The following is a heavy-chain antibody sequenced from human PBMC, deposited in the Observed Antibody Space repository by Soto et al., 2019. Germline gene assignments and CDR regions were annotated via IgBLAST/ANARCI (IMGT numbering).Heavy chain of an antibody. J-gene: IGHJ5*02. D-gene: IGHD3-9*01. CDR3: AKDHLNFDWLSSNGFDP. V-gene: IGHV3-30*18. CDR1: GFTFSSYG. CDR2: ISYDGSNK. Sequence: PGGSLRLSCAASGFTFSSYGMHWVRQAPGKGLEWVAVISYDGSNKYYADSVKGRFTISRDNSKNTLYLQMNSLRAEDTAVYYCAKDHLNFDWLSSNGFDPWGQGTLVTVSS.